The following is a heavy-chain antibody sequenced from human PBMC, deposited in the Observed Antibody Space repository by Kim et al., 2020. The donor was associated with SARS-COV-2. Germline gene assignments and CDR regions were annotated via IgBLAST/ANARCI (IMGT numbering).Heavy chain of an antibody. D-gene: IGHD2-2*01. CDR2: ISYDGSNK. Sequence: GGSLRLSCAASGFTFSSYAMHWVRQAPGKGLEWVAVISYDGSNKYYADSVKGRFTISRDNSKNTLYLQMNSLRAEDTAVYYCASSTSYNWFDPWGQGTLVTVSS. V-gene: IGHV3-30-3*01. J-gene: IGHJ5*02. CDR1: GFTFSSYA. CDR3: ASSTSYNWFDP.